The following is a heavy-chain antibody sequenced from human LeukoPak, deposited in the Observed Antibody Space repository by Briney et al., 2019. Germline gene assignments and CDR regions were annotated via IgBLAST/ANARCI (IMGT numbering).Heavy chain of an antibody. J-gene: IGHJ3*02. Sequence: PGRSLRLSCAASGFTFSSYGMHWVRQAPGKGLEWVAVISYDGSNKYYADSVKGRFTVSRDNSKNTLYLLMNSLRAEDTAVYYCAKEKRYYDSIRAAFDIWGQGTMVTVSS. CDR1: GFTFSSYG. V-gene: IGHV3-30*18. CDR2: ISYDGSNK. D-gene: IGHD3-22*01. CDR3: AKEKRYYDSIRAAFDI.